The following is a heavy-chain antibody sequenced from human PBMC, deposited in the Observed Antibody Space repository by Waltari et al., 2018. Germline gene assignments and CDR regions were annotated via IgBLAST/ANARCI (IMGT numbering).Heavy chain of an antibody. V-gene: IGHV1-24*01. J-gene: IGHJ6*03. D-gene: IGHD3-22*01. Sequence: QVQLVQSGAEVKKPGASVKVSCKVSGYTLTELSMHWVRQAPGKGLAWMGVVDPEDGETIYSQKFQGRVTMTEDTSTDTAYMELSSLRSEDTAVYYCATSIKNYYERNYYYYYMDVWGKGTTVTVSS. CDR1: GYTLTELS. CDR3: ATSIKNYYERNYYYYYMDV. CDR2: VDPEDGET.